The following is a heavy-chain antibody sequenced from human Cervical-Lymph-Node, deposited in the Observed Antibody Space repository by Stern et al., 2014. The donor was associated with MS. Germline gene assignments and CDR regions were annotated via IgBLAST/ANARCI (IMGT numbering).Heavy chain of an antibody. CDR2: MYWDDDK. J-gene: IGHJ4*02. CDR3: SRLSYAYGGNFDY. CDR1: GFSLSASGVG. Sequence: QVTLKESGPTLVKPTQTLTLTCTFSGFSLSASGVGLGCIRHPPGKALDWLALMYWDDDKRYSPSLRSRVTITKDTSKNRVVLTMTNMDPVDTATYFCSRLSYAYGGNFDYWGQGTLVTVSS. V-gene: IGHV2-5*02. D-gene: IGHD4-23*01.